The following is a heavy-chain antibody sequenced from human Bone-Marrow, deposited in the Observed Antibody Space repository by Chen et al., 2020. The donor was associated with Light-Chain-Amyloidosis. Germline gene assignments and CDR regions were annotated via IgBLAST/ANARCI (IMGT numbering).Heavy chain of an antibody. D-gene: IGHD3-22*01. J-gene: IGHJ4*02. CDR3: ARSYDSSGYLAYYFDY. Sequence: QVQLQESGPGLVQPSETLSLTCTVSGGSISSYYWSWIRQPAGKGLEWIGRIYTSGSTNYNPSRKIRVAMSVDTSKNQFSLKLSSVTAADAAVYYCARSYDSSGYLAYYFDYWGQGTLVTVSS. CDR2: IYTSGST. V-gene: IGHV4-4*07. CDR1: GGSISSYY.